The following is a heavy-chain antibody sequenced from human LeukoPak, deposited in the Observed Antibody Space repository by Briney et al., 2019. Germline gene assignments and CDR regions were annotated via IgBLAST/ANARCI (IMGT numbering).Heavy chain of an antibody. CDR3: AKATVPNFDY. Sequence: TGGSLRLSCAASGFTFSSYAMTWVRQAPGKGLEWVSRISASGTYTYYADSVKGRFTISRDNSKNTLYLQMNSLRAEDTAVYYCAKATVPNFDYWGQGTLVTVSS. CDR1: GFTFSSYA. D-gene: IGHD4-17*01. CDR2: ISASGTYT. J-gene: IGHJ4*02. V-gene: IGHV3-23*01.